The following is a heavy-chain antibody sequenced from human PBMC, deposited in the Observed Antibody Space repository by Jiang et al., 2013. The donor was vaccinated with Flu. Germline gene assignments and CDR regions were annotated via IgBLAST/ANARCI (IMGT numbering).Heavy chain of an antibody. Sequence: GAEVKKPGSSVKVSCKASGGTFSSYAISWVRQAPGQGLEWMGRIIPILGIANYAQKFQGRVTITADKSTSTAYMELSSLRSEDTAVYYCARDRYSGSYLDYWGQGTLVTVSS. CDR1: GGTFSSYA. D-gene: IGHD1-26*01. J-gene: IGHJ4*02. CDR3: ARDRYSGSYLDY. CDR2: IIPILGIA. V-gene: IGHV1-69*04.